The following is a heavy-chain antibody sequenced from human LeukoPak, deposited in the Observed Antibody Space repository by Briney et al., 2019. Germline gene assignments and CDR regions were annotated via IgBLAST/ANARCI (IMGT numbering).Heavy chain of an antibody. Sequence: AAVKVSCKVSGYTLTELSMHWVRQAPGKGLEWMGGFDPEDGETIYAQKFQGRVTMTEDTSTDTAYMELSSLRSEDTAVYYCATDSGRGSGSTFYYYYGMDVWGKGTTVTVSS. V-gene: IGHV1-24*01. CDR1: GYTLTELS. CDR3: ATDSGRGSGSTFYYYYGMDV. CDR2: FDPEDGET. D-gene: IGHD3-10*01. J-gene: IGHJ6*04.